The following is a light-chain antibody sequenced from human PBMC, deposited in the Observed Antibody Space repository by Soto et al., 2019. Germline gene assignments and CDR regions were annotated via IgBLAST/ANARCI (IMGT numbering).Light chain of an antibody. V-gene: IGKV1-5*01. CDR1: QSISSW. Sequence: DIPMTQSPSTLSASVGDRVTITCRASQSISSWLAWYQQKPGKAPNLLIYDASSLQSGVPSRFSGSGSGTEFTLTISSLQPDDFATYYCQHYNSYWTFGQGTKVEIK. J-gene: IGKJ1*01. CDR3: QHYNSYWT. CDR2: DAS.